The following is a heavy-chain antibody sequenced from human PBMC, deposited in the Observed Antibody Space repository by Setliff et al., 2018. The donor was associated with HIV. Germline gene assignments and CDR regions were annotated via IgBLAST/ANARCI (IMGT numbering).Heavy chain of an antibody. CDR1: GYSMSSGYY. CDR2: VYHTGNT. J-gene: IGHJ4*02. Sequence: SETLSLTCGVSGYSMSSGYYWGWIRQPPGKGLEWIGNVYHTGNTYHNPSLKSRVTISVEASKNQISLKLTAVTAADSAVYYCAREGDGIDFWGQGTLVTAPQ. V-gene: IGHV4-38-2*02. CDR3: AREGDGIDF. D-gene: IGHD2-21*02.